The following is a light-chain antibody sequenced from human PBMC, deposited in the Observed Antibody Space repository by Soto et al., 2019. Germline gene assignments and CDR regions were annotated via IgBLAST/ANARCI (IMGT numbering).Light chain of an antibody. CDR2: GAS. CDR1: QSVSSN. CDR3: QQYNNWPWYT. Sequence: EIVMTQSPATLSVSPGERATLSCRGSQSVSSNLAWYQQKPSQAPRLLIYGASTRATGIPARFSGSGSGTEFTLTISSLQSEDFAVYYCQQYNNWPWYTFGQGTKLEIK. J-gene: IGKJ2*01. V-gene: IGKV3-15*01.